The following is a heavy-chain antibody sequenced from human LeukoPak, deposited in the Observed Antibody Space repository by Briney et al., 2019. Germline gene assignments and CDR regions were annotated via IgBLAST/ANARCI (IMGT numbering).Heavy chain of an antibody. V-gene: IGHV3-53*01. CDR1: GFTVSSNY. CDR3: AREIIQLPGYFDY. Sequence: GGSLRLSCAASGFTVSSNYMSWVRQAPGKGLEWVSVIYSGGSTYYADSVKGRFTISRDNSKNTLYLQMNSLRAEDTAVYYCAREIIQLPGYFDYWGQGTLVPVSS. J-gene: IGHJ4*02. CDR2: IYSGGST. D-gene: IGHD5-18*01.